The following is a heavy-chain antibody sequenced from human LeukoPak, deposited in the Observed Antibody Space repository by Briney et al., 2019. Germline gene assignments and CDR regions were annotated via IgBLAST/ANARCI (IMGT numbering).Heavy chain of an antibody. Sequence: GGSLRLSCAASGFTFSSYSMNWVRQAPGKELEWVSYISSSSSTIYYADSVKGRFTISRDNAKDSLYLQVNSLRAEDTAVYYCARDRLTGAFDYWGQGTLVTVSS. CDR1: GFTFSSYS. D-gene: IGHD3-9*01. CDR2: ISSSSSTI. J-gene: IGHJ4*02. V-gene: IGHV3-48*01. CDR3: ARDRLTGAFDY.